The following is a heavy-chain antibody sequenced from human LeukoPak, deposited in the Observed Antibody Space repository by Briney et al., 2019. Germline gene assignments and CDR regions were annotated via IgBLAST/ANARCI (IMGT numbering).Heavy chain of an antibody. J-gene: IGHJ6*04. D-gene: IGHD2-2*01. CDR3: AREGVVVPMDV. Sequence: GSLRLSCAASGFTSSSYAMHWVRQAPGKGLEWVAVISYDGSNKYYADSVKGRFTISRDNAKNSLYLQMNSLRAEDTAVYYCAREGVVVPMDVWGKGTTVTVSS. CDR2: ISYDGSNK. CDR1: GFTSSSYA. V-gene: IGHV3-30-3*01.